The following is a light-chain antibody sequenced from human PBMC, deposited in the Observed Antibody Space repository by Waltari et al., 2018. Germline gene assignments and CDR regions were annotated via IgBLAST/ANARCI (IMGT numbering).Light chain of an antibody. V-gene: IGKV1-5*03. CDR1: RSISTW. CDR2: KAA. J-gene: IGKJ1*01. Sequence: DIQMTQSPSPLSASVGDRVTITCRASRSISTWVAWYQQKPGKAPKRLISKAASLESGVPSRFSGSGSGTDFTLHISSLQPEDFATYYCQQYNSYWWTFGQGTKVEIK. CDR3: QQYNSYWWT.